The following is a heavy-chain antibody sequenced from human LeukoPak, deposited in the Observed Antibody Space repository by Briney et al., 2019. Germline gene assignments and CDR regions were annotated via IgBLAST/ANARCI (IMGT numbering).Heavy chain of an antibody. CDR2: IYTSGST. Sequence: SETLSHPCTVSGGSISSYYWSWIRQPAGKGLEWIGRIYTSGSTNYNPSLKSRVTMSVDTSKNQFSLKLSSVTAADTAVYYCARDRSDTAMVRGSYFAYGGQGTLVTVSS. CDR3: ARDRSDTAMVRGSYFAY. V-gene: IGHV4-4*07. J-gene: IGHJ4*02. CDR1: GGSISSYY. D-gene: IGHD5-18*01.